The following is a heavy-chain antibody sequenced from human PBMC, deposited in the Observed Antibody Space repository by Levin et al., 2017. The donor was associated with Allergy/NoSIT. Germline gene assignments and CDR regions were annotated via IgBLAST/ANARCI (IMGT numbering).Heavy chain of an antibody. CDR2: ISSSSSYT. V-gene: IGHV3-11*03. D-gene: IGHD2-2*01. CDR3: ARGGEVVPAAHFDY. CDR1: GFTFSDYY. J-gene: IGHJ4*02. Sequence: LSLTCEASGFTFSDYYMSWTRQAPGKGLVWVSSISSSSSYTNYADSVKGRFTISRDNAKNSLYLQMNSLRAEDTAVYYCARGGEVVPAAHFDYWGQGTLVTVSA.